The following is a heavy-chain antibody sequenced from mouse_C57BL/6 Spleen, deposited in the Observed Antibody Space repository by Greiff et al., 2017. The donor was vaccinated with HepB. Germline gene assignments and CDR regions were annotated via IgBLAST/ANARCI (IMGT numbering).Heavy chain of an antibody. D-gene: IGHD1-1*01. CDR1: GYSFTDYN. V-gene: IGHV1-39*01. J-gene: IGHJ1*03. CDR2: FNPYNGTT. CDR3: ARGSSYWYMDD. Sequence: RVEPGASVMISCKASGYSFTDYNLNWVKQSNGKSLEWIGVFNPYNGTTSYNQKFKGKATLNEDQSSSTAYMQLNSLTSEDSAVYYCARGSSYWYMDDWGTGTTGTGSS.